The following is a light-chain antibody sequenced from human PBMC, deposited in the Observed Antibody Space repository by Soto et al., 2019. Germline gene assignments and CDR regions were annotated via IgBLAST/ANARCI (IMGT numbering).Light chain of an antibody. Sequence: STLSASVGDRVTITCRASQSISSWLAWYQQKPGKAPKLLIYKASSLESGVPSRFSGSGSGTEFTLTISSLQPDDFATYYCQQYNSDSATFGQGTKVDIK. CDR3: QQYNSDSAT. J-gene: IGKJ1*01. V-gene: IGKV1-5*03. CDR1: QSISSW. CDR2: KAS.